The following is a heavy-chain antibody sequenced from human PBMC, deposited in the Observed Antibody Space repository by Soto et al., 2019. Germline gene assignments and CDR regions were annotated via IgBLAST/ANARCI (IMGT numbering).Heavy chain of an antibody. Sequence: QVPLVQSGAEVKKPGASVKVSCKASGYTFTSYGISWVRQAPGQGLEWMGWISAYNGNTNYAQKLQGRVTMTTDTSTSTAYMELRSLRSDDTAVYYCARDSSSSTNYYYYGMDVWGQGTTVTVSS. CDR2: ISAYNGNT. CDR3: ARDSSSSTNYYYYGMDV. D-gene: IGHD6-6*01. CDR1: GYTFTSYG. J-gene: IGHJ6*02. V-gene: IGHV1-18*01.